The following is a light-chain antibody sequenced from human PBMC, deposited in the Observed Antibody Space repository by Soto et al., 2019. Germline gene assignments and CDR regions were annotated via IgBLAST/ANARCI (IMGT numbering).Light chain of an antibody. CDR3: QHYNSYSEA. V-gene: IGKV1-5*03. CDR2: KAS. J-gene: IGKJ1*01. CDR1: QTIRSW. Sequence: DIQITQSPSTLSGSVGDRVTITCRASQTIRSWLAWYQKKPGKAPKLLIYKASTLKSGVSSRFSGSGSGTEFTLTNSSLQPDDFANYYCQHYNSYSEAFGQGTKVELK.